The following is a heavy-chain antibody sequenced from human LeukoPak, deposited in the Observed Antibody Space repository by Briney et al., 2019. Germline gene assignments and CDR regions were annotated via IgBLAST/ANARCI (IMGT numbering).Heavy chain of an antibody. Sequence: GGSLRLSCAASGFTFSSYSMSWVRQAPGKGLEWVSAISGSGGSTYYADSVKGRFTISRDNSKNMLYLQMNSLRAEDTAVYYCAKDPAMASSGDYWGQGTLVTVSS. CDR2: ISGSGGST. CDR3: AKDPAMASSGDY. D-gene: IGHD5-18*01. J-gene: IGHJ4*02. CDR1: GFTFSSYS. V-gene: IGHV3-23*01.